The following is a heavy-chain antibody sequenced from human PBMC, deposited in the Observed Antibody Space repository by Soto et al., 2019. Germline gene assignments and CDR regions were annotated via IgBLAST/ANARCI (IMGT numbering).Heavy chain of an antibody. CDR2: ISYDGSNK. CDR1: GFTFSSYA. J-gene: IGHJ6*02. CDR3: AREIDIVVVPAAISSYYYYGMDV. D-gene: IGHD2-2*01. Sequence: PGGSLRLSCAASGFTFSSYAMHGVRQAPGKGLEWVAVISYDGSNKYYADSVKGRFTISRDNSKNTLYLQMNSLRAEDTAVYYCAREIDIVVVPAAISSYYYYGMDVWGQGTTVTVSS. V-gene: IGHV3-30-3*01.